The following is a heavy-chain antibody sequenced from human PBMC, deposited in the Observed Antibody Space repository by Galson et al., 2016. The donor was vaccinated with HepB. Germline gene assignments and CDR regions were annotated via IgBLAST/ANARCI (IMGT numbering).Heavy chain of an antibody. Sequence: SETLSLTCAVSGVSISGTNWWCWVRQPPGKGLEWIGEIYHSGSTNYNPSLQSRVTISVDTSKNQFSLNLKSVTAADTALYYCVRNGYFCLDAWGQGTTVTVSS. CDR2: IYHSGST. CDR1: GVSISGTNW. CDR3: VRNGYFCLDA. J-gene: IGHJ6*02. V-gene: IGHV4-4*02. D-gene: IGHD2/OR15-2a*01.